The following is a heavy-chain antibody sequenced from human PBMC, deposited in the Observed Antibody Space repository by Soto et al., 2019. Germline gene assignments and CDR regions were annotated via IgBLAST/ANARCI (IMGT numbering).Heavy chain of an antibody. D-gene: IGHD2-15*01. CDR1: GGSFSGYD. CDR3: ARHKTPGLFDY. CDR2: INHSGST. V-gene: IGHV4-34*01. J-gene: IGHJ4*02. Sequence: PSEALSLTCAVYGGSFSGYDWTWIRQPPWTGLEWIGEINHSGSTNYNPSLKSRVTISVDTSKNQFSLKLTSVTAADTAVYYCARHKTPGLFDYWGQGTLVTVSS.